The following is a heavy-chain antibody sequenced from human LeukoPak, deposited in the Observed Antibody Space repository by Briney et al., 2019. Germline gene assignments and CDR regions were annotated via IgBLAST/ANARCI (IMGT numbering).Heavy chain of an antibody. CDR3: ARDVRARRGYFQH. J-gene: IGHJ1*01. D-gene: IGHD6-6*01. CDR1: GFTFSSYA. Sequence: GGSLRLSCAASGFTFSSYAMHWVRQAPGKGLEWVAVISYDGSNKYYADSVKGRFTISRDNSRNTLHLQMNSLRAGDTAVYYCARDVRARRGYFQHWGQGTLVTVSS. V-gene: IGHV3-30*01. CDR2: ISYDGSNK.